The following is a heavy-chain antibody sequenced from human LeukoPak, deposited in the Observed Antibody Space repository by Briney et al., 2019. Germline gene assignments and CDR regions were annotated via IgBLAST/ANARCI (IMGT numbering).Heavy chain of an antibody. J-gene: IGHJ4*02. Sequence: GGSLRLSCAASGFTFSSYAMSWVRQAPGKGLEWVSAISGSGGSTYYADSVKGRFTIPRDNSKNTLYLQMNSLRAEDTAVYYCAKVGGVIAAAGNFDYWGQGTLVTVSS. D-gene: IGHD6-13*01. CDR2: ISGSGGST. CDR3: AKVGGVIAAAGNFDY. V-gene: IGHV3-23*01. CDR1: GFTFSSYA.